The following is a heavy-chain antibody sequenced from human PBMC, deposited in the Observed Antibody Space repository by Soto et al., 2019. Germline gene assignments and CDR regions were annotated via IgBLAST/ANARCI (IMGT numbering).Heavy chain of an antibody. V-gene: IGHV4-31*03. CDR3: ARAASSRGYYFDY. CDR2: IYYSGST. J-gene: IGHJ4*02. Sequence: TSETLSLTCTVSGGSISSGGYYWSWIRQHPGKGLEWIGYIYYSGSTYYNPSLKSRVTISVDTSKNQFSLKLSSVTAADTAVYYCARAASSRGYYFDYWGQGTLVTVSS. D-gene: IGHD3-10*01. CDR1: GGSISSGGYY.